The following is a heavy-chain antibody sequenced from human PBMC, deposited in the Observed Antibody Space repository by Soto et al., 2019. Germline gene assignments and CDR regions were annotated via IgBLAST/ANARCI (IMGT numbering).Heavy chain of an antibody. CDR1: GFVFSDYA. J-gene: IGHJ4*02. CDR3: ASVPIWCGSSSCYTAGFDS. Sequence: EVQLLDSGGGWVQPGGSLRLSCVASGFVFSDYAMSWVRQAPGKGLEWVSAISAGGSDTYYADSVKGRFTVSRVNSKNTLYLQMNTLRAEDTAIYYCASVPIWCGSSSCYTAGFDSCCQGTLVTVSS. V-gene: IGHV3-23*01. CDR2: ISAGGSDT. D-gene: IGHD2-2*01.